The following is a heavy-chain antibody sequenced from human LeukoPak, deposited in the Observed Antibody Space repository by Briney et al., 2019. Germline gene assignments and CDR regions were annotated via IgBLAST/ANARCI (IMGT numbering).Heavy chain of an antibody. CDR3: AREIGYYKAGPGGFDY. CDR2: ISAYNGNT. D-gene: IGHD3-9*01. CDR1: GYTFTSYG. Sequence: ASVKVSCKASGYTFTSYGISWVRQAPGQGLEWMGWISAYNGNTNYAQKLQGRVTMTTDTSTSTAYMELRSLRSDDTAVYYCAREIGYYKAGPGGFDYWGQGTLVTVSS. V-gene: IGHV1-18*01. J-gene: IGHJ4*02.